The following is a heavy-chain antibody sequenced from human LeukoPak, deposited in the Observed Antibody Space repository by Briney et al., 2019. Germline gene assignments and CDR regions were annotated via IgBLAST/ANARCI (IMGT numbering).Heavy chain of an antibody. J-gene: IGHJ4*02. V-gene: IGHV3-23*01. CDR2: ITASGDGT. Sequence: GGSLRLSCAASGFTFSTYGMSWVRQAPGKGLQRVSGITASGDGTYYADPVKGRFTISRDNSRSTLYLQMNSLRAEDTALYYCAKQNPTVGDYWGQGTLVIVSS. D-gene: IGHD4-11*01. CDR3: AKQNPTVGDY. CDR1: GFTFSTYG.